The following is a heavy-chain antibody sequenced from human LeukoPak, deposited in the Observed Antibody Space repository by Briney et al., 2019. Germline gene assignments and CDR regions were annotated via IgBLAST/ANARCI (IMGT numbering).Heavy chain of an antibody. Sequence: GGSLRLSCAASEFTFSSYSMNWVRQAPGKGLEWVSYISSDGSTIYYADSVKGRFTISRDNAKNSLFLQMNSLRAEDTAVYYCASGIGFGVVVYYYYYDMDVWGQGTTVTVSS. D-gene: IGHD3-3*01. CDR1: EFTFSSYS. V-gene: IGHV3-48*01. J-gene: IGHJ6*02. CDR2: ISSDGSTI. CDR3: ASGIGFGVVVYYYYYDMDV.